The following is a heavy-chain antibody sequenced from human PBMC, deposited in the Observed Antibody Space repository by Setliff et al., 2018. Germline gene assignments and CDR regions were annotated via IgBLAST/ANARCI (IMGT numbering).Heavy chain of an antibody. Sequence: ASVKVSCKASGYTFTDYGITWVRQAPGQGLEWMGWISPYSGNTYYAPELQGRVTLTTDTSTTTAYLELRSLTSDDTAVYYCSRLVRYCTTTTCQRASGDDYWGQGTLVTVSS. D-gene: IGHD2-8*01. J-gene: IGHJ4*02. CDR2: ISPYSGNT. CDR3: SRLVRYCTTTTCQRASGDDY. CDR1: GYTFTDYG. V-gene: IGHV1-18*01.